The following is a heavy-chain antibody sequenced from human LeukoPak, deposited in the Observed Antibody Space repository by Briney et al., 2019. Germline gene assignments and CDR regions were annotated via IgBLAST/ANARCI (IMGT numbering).Heavy chain of an antibody. Sequence: SETLSLTCTVYGGSISSYYWSWIRQPPGKGLEWIGYIYYSGSTNYNPSLKSRVTISVDTSKNQFSLKLSSVTAADTAVYYCARDLKPGPKPDTAMVSYYYYGMDVWGQGTTVTVSS. CDR1: GGSISSYY. V-gene: IGHV4-59*01. CDR2: IYYSGST. J-gene: IGHJ6*02. D-gene: IGHD5-18*01. CDR3: ARDLKPGPKPDTAMVSYYYYGMDV.